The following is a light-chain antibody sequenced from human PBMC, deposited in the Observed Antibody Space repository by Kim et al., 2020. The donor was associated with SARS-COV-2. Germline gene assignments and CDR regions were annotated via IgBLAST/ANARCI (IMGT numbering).Light chain of an antibody. Sequence: LSPGESATLSCRASPSVSSSYLAWYQQKPGQAPRLLIYGASSRATGIPDRFSGSGSGRDFTLTISRLEPEDFAVYYCQQYGSSRTFGQGTKVDIK. V-gene: IGKV3-20*01. CDR1: PSVSSSY. J-gene: IGKJ1*01. CDR3: QQYGSSRT. CDR2: GAS.